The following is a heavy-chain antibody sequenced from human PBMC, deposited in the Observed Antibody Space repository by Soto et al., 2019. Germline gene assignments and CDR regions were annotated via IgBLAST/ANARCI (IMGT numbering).Heavy chain of an antibody. Sequence: GASVKVSCKASGYTFTGYYMHWVRQAPGQGLEWMGWINPNSGGTNYAQKFQGWVTMTRDTSISTAYMELSRLRSDDTAVYYCARGFSGGYSYGYGYWGQGTLVTVSS. J-gene: IGHJ4*02. CDR3: ARGFSGGYSYGYGY. D-gene: IGHD5-18*01. CDR1: GYTFTGYY. CDR2: INPNSGGT. V-gene: IGHV1-2*04.